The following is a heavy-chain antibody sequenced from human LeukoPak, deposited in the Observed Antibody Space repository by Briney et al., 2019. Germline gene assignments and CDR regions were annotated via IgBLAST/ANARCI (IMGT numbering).Heavy chain of an antibody. Sequence: PSETLSLTCSVSGGAISSYIYYWGWIRQPPGKGLEWIASIFYTGRTYYNPSLKSRVTISVDTSKNQFSLKLSSVTAEDTAVYYCARPGVGASEYWGQGTLVTVSS. CDR3: ARPGVGASEY. CDR2: IFYTGRT. CDR1: GGAISSYIYY. V-gene: IGHV4-39*01. J-gene: IGHJ4*02.